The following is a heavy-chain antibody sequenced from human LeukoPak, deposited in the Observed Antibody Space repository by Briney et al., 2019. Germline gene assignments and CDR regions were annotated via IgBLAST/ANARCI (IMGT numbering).Heavy chain of an antibody. CDR1: GGTFNTHI. CDR3: TRVTLRGSKYNWFDP. Sequence: SVKVSCRSSGGTFNTHIFNWVRQAPGQGLEWMGRITPIIGTTKFAEKFQSRITITADRSTSTAYLELSGLTYDDTAVYYCTRVTLRGSKYNWFDPWGQGTHVSVYS. CDR2: ITPIIGTT. J-gene: IGHJ5*01. D-gene: IGHD1-26*01. V-gene: IGHV1-69*08.